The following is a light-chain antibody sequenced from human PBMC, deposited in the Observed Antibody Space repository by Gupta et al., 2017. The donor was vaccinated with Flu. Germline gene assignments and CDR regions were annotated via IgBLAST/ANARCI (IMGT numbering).Light chain of an antibody. CDR2: DNS. CDR3: QVWHISSDDWRV. V-gene: IGLV3-21*02. Sequence: SSVLAQPPSVSVAPGQTAKITCGGHNIGSRSVHWYQQKSSQAPVLVVYDNSDRPSGLPERFSGSNSGNTATLTISWVEAEEEADYYCQVWHISSDDWRVFGGGTKLTVL. CDR1: NIGSRS. J-gene: IGLJ3*02.